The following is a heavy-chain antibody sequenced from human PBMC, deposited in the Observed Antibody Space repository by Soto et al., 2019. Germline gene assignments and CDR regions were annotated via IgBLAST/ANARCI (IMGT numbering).Heavy chain of an antibody. CDR2: IATYNNNK. D-gene: IGHD3-10*01. J-gene: IGHJ5*02. V-gene: IGHV1-18*01. CDR3: ARVVRGVVNWFDP. Sequence: HLVQSGPEVKRPGASITVSCKTSADTFANFGLSWVRQAPGQGLEWMGWIATYNNNKNYAQKFQGRLTLTTDTSTSTAYMELESLGYDDTAVYYCARVVRGVVNWFDPWGQGTLVTVSS. CDR1: ADTFANFG.